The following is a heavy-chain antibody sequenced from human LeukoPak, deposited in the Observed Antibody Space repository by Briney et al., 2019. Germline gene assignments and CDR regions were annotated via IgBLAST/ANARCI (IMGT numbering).Heavy chain of an antibody. CDR3: ARIWAKGDRWCFDL. CDR1: GYTFSGYY. V-gene: IGHV1-2*06. J-gene: IGHJ2*01. D-gene: IGHD3-16*01. Sequence: ASVKVSCKASGYTFSGYYIHWVRQAPGQGLEWTGRINPNSGGTNYAQKFQSSVTMTRDTSISTAYMELSSLRYDDTAVYYCARIWAKGDRWCFDLWGRGTLVTVSS. CDR2: INPNSGGT.